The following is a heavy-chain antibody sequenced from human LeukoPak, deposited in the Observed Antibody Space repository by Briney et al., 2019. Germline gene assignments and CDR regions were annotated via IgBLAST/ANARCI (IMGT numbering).Heavy chain of an antibody. CDR3: AKDSFGDLLYLFDN. J-gene: IGHJ4*02. V-gene: IGHV3-23*01. CDR1: GFTFSSYA. CDR2: ISGSSGNT. D-gene: IGHD3-10*01. Sequence: GGSLRLSCTASGFTFSSYAMSWVRQAPGKGLEWVSAISGSSGNTNYADSVKGRFTISRDNSRYTLYLQMSSLRAEDTAVYYCAKDSFGDLLYLFDNWGQGTLVTVSS.